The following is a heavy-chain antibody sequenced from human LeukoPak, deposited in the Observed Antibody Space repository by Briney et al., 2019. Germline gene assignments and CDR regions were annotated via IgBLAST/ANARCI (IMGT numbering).Heavy chain of an antibody. D-gene: IGHD6-19*01. V-gene: IGHV3-7*01. CDR2: IKQDGSEK. CDR3: AGIGSSGWSVDY. CDR1: GFTFSTYG. Sequence: GGSLRLSCAASGFTFSTYGMNWVRQAPGKGLEWVANIKQDGSEKYYVDSVKGRFTISRDNAKNSLYLQMNSLRAEDTAVYYCAGIGSSGWSVDYWGQRTLVTVSS. J-gene: IGHJ4*02.